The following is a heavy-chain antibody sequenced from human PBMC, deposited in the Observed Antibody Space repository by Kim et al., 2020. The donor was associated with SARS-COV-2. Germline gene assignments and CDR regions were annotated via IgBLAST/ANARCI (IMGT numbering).Heavy chain of an antibody. CDR1: GGSISSRSYY. J-gene: IGHJ4*02. CDR3: ARRYYDYFWGNYFDY. V-gene: IGHV4-39*01. Sequence: SETLSLTCTVSGGSISSRSYYWDWIRQPPGKGLEWIGSIFYSGTTYYNPSLKSRVTISVDTSKNQFSLKLSSVTAADTAVYYCARRYYDYFWGNYFDYWGQGTLGTVSS. D-gene: IGHD3-16*01. CDR2: IFYSGTT.